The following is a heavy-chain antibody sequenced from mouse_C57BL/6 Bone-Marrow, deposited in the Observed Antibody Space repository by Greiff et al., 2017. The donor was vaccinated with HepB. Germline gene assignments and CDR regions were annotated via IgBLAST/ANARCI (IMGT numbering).Heavy chain of an antibody. CDR3: ASGGSGY. CDR1: GFNIKDYY. V-gene: IGHV14-2*01. Sequence: DVKLVESGAELVKPGASVNLSCTASGFNIKDYYMYWVKQRTEQGLEWFGRIDPEDGETKYAPKFQGKATITADTSSYTAYLQLSSLTYEDTAVYFCASGGSGYWGQGTTLTVAS. CDR2: IDPEDGET. J-gene: IGHJ2*01.